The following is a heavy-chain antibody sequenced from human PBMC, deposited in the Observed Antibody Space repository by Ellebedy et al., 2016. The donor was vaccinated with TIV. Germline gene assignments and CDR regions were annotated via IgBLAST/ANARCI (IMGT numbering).Heavy chain of an antibody. CDR3: AKGRSGTYIHHAFDS. V-gene: IGHV3-23*01. CDR2: FSDST. D-gene: IGHD1-14*01. CDR1: GFTFSSYA. Sequence: GESLKISCAASGFTFSSYAMSWVRQAQGKGLEWVSHFSDSTYYANSVKGRFTISRDNSKNTLYLQMNSLRAEETAIYYCAKGRSGTYIHHAFDSWGQGTLVTVSS. J-gene: IGHJ4*02.